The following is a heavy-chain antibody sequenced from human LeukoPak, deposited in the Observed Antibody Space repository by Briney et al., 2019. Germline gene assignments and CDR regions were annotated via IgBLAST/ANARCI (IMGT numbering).Heavy chain of an antibody. Sequence: ESGPTLVNPTQTLTLTCTFSGFSLSTSAEGVGWIRQPPGKTLEWLANIYWDGDKRYSPSLKNRLTITKDTSINQVVLTMANMDPVDTATYYCGHTRYYYENSGPFDFWSQGTLVTVSS. D-gene: IGHD3-22*01. CDR1: GFSLSTSAEG. CDR3: GHTRYYYENSGPFDF. V-gene: IGHV2-5*02. J-gene: IGHJ4*02. CDR2: IYWDGDK.